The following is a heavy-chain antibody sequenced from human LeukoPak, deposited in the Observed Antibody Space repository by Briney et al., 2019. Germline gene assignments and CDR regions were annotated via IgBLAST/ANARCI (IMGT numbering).Heavy chain of an antibody. J-gene: IGHJ4*02. CDR3: AKGGAVAGH. D-gene: IGHD6-19*01. CDR1: GFTFDDYA. CDR2: ISWNSGSI. V-gene: IGHV3-9*01. Sequence: GRSLRLSCAASGFTFDDYAMHWVRQAPGKGLEWVPGISWNSGSIGYADSVKGRFTISRDNAKNSLYLQMNSLRAEDTALYYCAKGGAVAGHWGQGTLVTVSS.